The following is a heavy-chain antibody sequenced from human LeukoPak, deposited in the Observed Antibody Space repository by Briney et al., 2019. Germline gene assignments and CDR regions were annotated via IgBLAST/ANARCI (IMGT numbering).Heavy chain of an antibody. CDR2: IKQDGSEK. CDR3: ARVMRFLEWAGGFDP. CDR1: GFTFSSYW. V-gene: IGHV3-7*01. J-gene: IGHJ5*02. D-gene: IGHD3-3*01. Sequence: GGSLRLSCAASGFTFSSYWMHWVRQAPGKGLEWVANIKQDGSEKYYVDSVKGRFTISRDNAKNSLYLQMNSLRAEDTAVYYCARVMRFLEWAGGFDPWAREPWSPSPQ.